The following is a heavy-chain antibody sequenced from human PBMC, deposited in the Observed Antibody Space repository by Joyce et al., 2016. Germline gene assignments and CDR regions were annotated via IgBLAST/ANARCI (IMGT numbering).Heavy chain of an antibody. V-gene: IGHV4-59*01. J-gene: IGHJ4*02. CDR1: GGSISSYY. CDR3: ARGNDYDYWSGYEAHYFDY. CDR2: INHRGRT. D-gene: IGHD3-3*01. Sequence: QVQLQESGPGLVKPSETLSLSCTVSGGSISSYYWSWIRQPPGKGLEWIGYINHRGRTNSNPSLKSRVTISVETSKNEFSLKMTSVTAADTAVYYCARGNDYDYWSGYEAHYFDYWGQGTLVTVSS.